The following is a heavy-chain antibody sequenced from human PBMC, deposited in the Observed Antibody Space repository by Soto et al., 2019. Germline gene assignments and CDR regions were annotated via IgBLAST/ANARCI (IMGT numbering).Heavy chain of an antibody. D-gene: IGHD3-16*01. Sequence: QVQLVQSGAEVKKPGSSVKVSCKASGDTFTTYTINWVRQAPGQGLEWMGGIVPILGVGNYAQKFQGRVTITADRSTTTAYLDLSSLRSDDTAVYYCAREGEGIPAHRYWGQGTLVTVSS. CDR2: IVPILGVG. CDR3: AREGEGIPAHRY. J-gene: IGHJ4*02. V-gene: IGHV1-69*09. CDR1: GDTFTTYT.